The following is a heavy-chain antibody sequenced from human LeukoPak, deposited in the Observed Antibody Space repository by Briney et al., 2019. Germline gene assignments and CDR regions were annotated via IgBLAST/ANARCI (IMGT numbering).Heavy chain of an antibody. CDR3: ARVQESQIDYYFDY. CDR1: GGSISGYY. D-gene: IGHD3-9*01. V-gene: IGHV4-59*01. CDR2: IHYSGST. Sequence: SETLSLTCSVSGGSISGYYWSWIRQPPGKGLKWIGYIHYSGSTHYNPSLKSRVTISVDTSKNQFSLKLSSVTAADTAVYYCARVQESQIDYYFDYWGQGTLVTVSS. J-gene: IGHJ4*02.